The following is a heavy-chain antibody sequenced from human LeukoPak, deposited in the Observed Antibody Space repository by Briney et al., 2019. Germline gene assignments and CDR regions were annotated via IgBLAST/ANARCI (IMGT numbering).Heavy chain of an antibody. CDR1: GFTFSSYW. Sequence: GGSLRLSCAASGFTFSSYWMSWVRQAPGKGLEWVANIKQDGSEKYYVDSVKGRFTISRDNAKNSLYLQMNSLRAEDTAVYYCARALDIVVVPAATNWFDPWDQGTLVTVSS. V-gene: IGHV3-7*01. CDR3: ARALDIVVVPAATNWFDP. CDR2: IKQDGSEK. D-gene: IGHD2-2*01. J-gene: IGHJ5*02.